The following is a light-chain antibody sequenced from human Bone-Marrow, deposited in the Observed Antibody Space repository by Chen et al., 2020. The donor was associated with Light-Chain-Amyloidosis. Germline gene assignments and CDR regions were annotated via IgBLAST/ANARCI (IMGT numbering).Light chain of an antibody. CDR2: EVT. J-gene: IGLJ1*01. Sequence: QSALTPPPSASGSPGQSVTISCTGTSSDVGGYDHVSWYQQHPGKAPKLIINEVTERPSGVPDRFSGSKSGNTASLTVSGLQAEDEADYFCTSYAGGNNFVFGTGTKVTVL. V-gene: IGLV2-8*01. CDR3: TSYAGGNNFV. CDR1: SSDVGGYDH.